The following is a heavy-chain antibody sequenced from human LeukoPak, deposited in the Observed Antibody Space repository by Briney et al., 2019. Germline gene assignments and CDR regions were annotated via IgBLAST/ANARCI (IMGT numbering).Heavy chain of an antibody. J-gene: IGHJ5*02. V-gene: IGHV4-31*03. Sequence: SETLSLTCTVSGGSIRSGDYYWSWIRQHPGKGLEWIGYIYYSGSTYYNPSLKSRVTISVDTSKNQFSLKLSSVTAADTAVYYCARVGHLTNNWFDPWGQGSLVSVSS. D-gene: IGHD4-11*01. CDR1: GGSIRSGDYY. CDR2: IYYSGST. CDR3: ARVGHLTNNWFDP.